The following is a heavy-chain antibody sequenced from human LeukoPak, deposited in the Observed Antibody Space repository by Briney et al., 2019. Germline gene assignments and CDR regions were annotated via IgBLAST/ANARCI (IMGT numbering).Heavy chain of an antibody. CDR2: IIPIFGTA. J-gene: IGHJ4*02. Sequence: ASVTVSCTASGGTFSSYAISWVRQAPGQGLEWMGGIIPIFGTANYAQKFQGRVTITADESTSTAYMELSSLRSEDTAVYYCARELLEWELVYWGQGTLVTVSS. CDR3: ARELLEWELVY. D-gene: IGHD1-26*01. V-gene: IGHV1-69*13. CDR1: GGTFSSYA.